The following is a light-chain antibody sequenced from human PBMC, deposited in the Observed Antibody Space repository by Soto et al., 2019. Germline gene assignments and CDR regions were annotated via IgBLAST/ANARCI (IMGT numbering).Light chain of an antibody. V-gene: IGKV3-15*01. Sequence: EIVMTQSPATLSVSPGERATLSCRASQSVGIKLAWYQQKPGQAPRILIHGASTRASGISARFSGSGSGTEFTLTITNLQSEDFAIYYCQQYHNGPPLTVGQGTRLDIK. CDR2: GAS. J-gene: IGKJ5*01. CDR1: QSVGIK. CDR3: QQYHNGPPLT.